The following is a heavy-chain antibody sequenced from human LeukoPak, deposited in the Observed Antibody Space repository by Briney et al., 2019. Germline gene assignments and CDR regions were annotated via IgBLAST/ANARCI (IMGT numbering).Heavy chain of an antibody. D-gene: IGHD3-10*01. Sequence: SETLSLTCTVSGGSISSSSYYWGWIRQPPGKGLEWIGSIYYSGSTYYNPSLKSRVTISVDTSKNQFSLKLSSVTAADTAVYYCARDLWFGGPRGAFDIWGQGTMVTVSS. CDR1: GGSISSSSYY. CDR2: IYYSGST. CDR3: ARDLWFGGPRGAFDI. V-gene: IGHV4-39*07. J-gene: IGHJ3*02.